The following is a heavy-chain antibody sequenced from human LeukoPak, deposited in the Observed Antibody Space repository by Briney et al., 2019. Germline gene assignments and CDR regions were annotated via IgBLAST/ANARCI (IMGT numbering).Heavy chain of an antibody. D-gene: IGHD2-15*01. J-gene: IGHJ4*02. Sequence: ASVKVSCKASGYTFTGYYMHWVRQAPGQGLEWMGWMNPNSGNTGYAQKFQGRVSMTRNTSTSTAYMELSSLRSEDTAIYYCASRRCNGGSCHPGYWGQGTLVTVSS. CDR3: ASRRCNGGSCHPGY. CDR2: MNPNSGNT. CDR1: GYTFTGYY. V-gene: IGHV1-8*02.